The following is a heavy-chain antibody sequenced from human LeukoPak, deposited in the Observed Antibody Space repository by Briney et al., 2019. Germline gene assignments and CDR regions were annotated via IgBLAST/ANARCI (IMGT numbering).Heavy chain of an antibody. D-gene: IGHD3-10*01. J-gene: IGHJ4*02. V-gene: IGHV3-30*02. Sequence: GGSLRLSCAASGFSFNNYGMHWVRQAPGEGLEWVAFIRYDRSHIYYAGSVKGRFTISRDNSKNTLYLQMNSLRPEDTAIYYCANDPVRIATPGRFDYWGQGTLVTVSS. CDR3: ANDPVRIATPGRFDY. CDR2: IRYDRSHI. CDR1: GFSFNNYG.